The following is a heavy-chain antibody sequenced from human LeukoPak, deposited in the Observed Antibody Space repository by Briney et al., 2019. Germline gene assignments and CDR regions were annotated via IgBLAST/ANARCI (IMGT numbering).Heavy chain of an antibody. Sequence: SETLSLTCAVYGGSFSGYYWSWIRQPPGKGLEWIGEINHSGSTNYNPSLKSRVTISVDTSKNQFSLKLSSVTAADTAVYYCARHYDSSGYYSFDYWGQGTLVTVSS. J-gene: IGHJ4*02. CDR3: ARHYDSSGYYSFDY. CDR1: GGSFSGYY. CDR2: INHSGST. V-gene: IGHV4-34*01. D-gene: IGHD3-22*01.